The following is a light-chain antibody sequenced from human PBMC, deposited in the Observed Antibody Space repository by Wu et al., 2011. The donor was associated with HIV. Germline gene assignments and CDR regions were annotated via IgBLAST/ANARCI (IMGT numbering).Light chain of an antibody. CDR1: QSISSN. V-gene: IGKV3-15*01. CDR2: GAS. J-gene: IGKJ2*01. CDR3: QQYNKLAPYT. Sequence: EILMTQSPATLSVSPGERATLSCRASQSISSNLAWYQQKPGQAPRLLIYGASTRATGIPARFSGSGSGTEFSLTISSLQSEDFAVYYCQQYNKLAPYTFGQGTKLEIK.